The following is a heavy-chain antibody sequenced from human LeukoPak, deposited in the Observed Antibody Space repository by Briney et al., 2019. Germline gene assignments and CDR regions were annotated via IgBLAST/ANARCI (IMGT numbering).Heavy chain of an antibody. J-gene: IGHJ4*02. V-gene: IGHV3-30*18. CDR2: ISYDGSDK. CDR1: GLTFSSYG. CDR3: AKISFYYGSGSGDPQFDY. Sequence: GGSLRLSCAASGLTFSSYGMHWVRQGPGKGLEWVAVISYDGSDKLYADSVKGRFTTSRDNSNNTLYLQMNSLRAEDTAVYYCAKISFYYGSGSGDPQFDYWGQGTLVTVAS. D-gene: IGHD3-10*01.